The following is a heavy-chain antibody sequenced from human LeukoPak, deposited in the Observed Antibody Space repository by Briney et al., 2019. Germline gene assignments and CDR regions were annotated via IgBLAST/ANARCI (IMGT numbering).Heavy chain of an antibody. J-gene: IGHJ4*02. CDR2: ISWDGGTT. CDR1: GFDFDDYM. V-gene: IGHV3-43D*04. Sequence: SGGSLRLSCAASGFDFDDYMMHWVRHVPGKGLEWVSLISWDGGTTNYADSVKGRFTISRDNSKNSLYFPMNDLTAEDTAFYYCARGGYGGVFDYWGQGTLVTVSS. D-gene: IGHD4-23*01. CDR3: ARGGYGGVFDY.